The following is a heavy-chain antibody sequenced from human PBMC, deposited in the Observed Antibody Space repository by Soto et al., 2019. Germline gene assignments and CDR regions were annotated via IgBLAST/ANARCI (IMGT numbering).Heavy chain of an antibody. J-gene: IGHJ6*02. CDR1: GYTFTGYH. V-gene: IGHV1-2*04. Sequence: QVQLVQSGSEVKKPGASVKVSCKASGYTFTGYHLHWVRQAPGQGLEWLGWINPNSGGTNYAQKFQGWVTMTRDTSINTAYMELSRLRSDDTAVYDCARAMTTLTSNYFDYGMDVWGQGTTVTVSS. CDR3: ARAMTTLTSNYFDYGMDV. CDR2: INPNSGGT. D-gene: IGHD4-4*01.